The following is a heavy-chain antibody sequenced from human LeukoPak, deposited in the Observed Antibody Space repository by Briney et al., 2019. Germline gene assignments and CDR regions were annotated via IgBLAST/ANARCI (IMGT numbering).Heavy chain of an antibody. Sequence: GGSLRLSCAASGFTVSRYHMSWVRLAPGKGLEWVSAISGSGDSTYYADSVKGRFTISRDNSKNMVYLQMNSLRGEDTAVYYCAKVTWSTTGTTPYVYWGQGTLVTVSS. CDR3: AKVTWSTTGTTPYVY. CDR2: ISGSGDST. D-gene: IGHD1-1*01. CDR1: GFTVSRYH. J-gene: IGHJ4*02. V-gene: IGHV3-23*01.